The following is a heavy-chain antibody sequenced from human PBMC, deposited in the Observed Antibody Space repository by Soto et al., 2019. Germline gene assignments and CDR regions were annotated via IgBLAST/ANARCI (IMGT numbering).Heavy chain of an antibody. D-gene: IGHD1-1*01. CDR3: AADAEPTVPYNWFDP. V-gene: IGHV1-58*02. J-gene: IGHJ5*02. Sequence: QTQLVQSGPEVKKPGTSVKVSCKASGFTFTTSSIHWVRQARGQSLEWIGWIVVGSDNTKYAQKFQERVTSTRDMYTRPGYMELSSLRFEGAAGYYCAADAEPTVPYNWFDPGGQGTLVTVSS. CDR2: IVVGSDNT. CDR1: GFTFTTSS.